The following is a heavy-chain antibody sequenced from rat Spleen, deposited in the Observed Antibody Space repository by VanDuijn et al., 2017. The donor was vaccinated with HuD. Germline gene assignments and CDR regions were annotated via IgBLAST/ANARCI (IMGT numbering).Heavy chain of an antibody. V-gene: IGHV5S23*01. CDR3: ARHRLDYFDY. CDR1: GFTFSDYN. J-gene: IGHJ2*01. Sequence: EVQLVESGGGLEQPGGSLKLSCAASGFTFSDYNMAWVRQAPKKGLEWVATIGTGGDTTYYRDSVKGRFTISRDNAKSTLYLQMDSLRSEDTATYYCARHRLDYFDYWGQGVMVTVSS. CDR2: IGTGGDTT.